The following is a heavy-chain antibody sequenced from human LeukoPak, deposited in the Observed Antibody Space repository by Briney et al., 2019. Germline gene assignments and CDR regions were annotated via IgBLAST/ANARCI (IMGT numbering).Heavy chain of an antibody. D-gene: IGHD2/OR15-2a*01. J-gene: IGHJ4*02. Sequence: QSGGSLRLSCVTSGFSFSTYDMSWVRQAPGKGLEWVSGITANTRGSITYYADSVKGRLTISRDSSKDTLYLQMNSLRAEDTAVYFCARGGYFSFDYWGQGTLVTVSS. V-gene: IGHV3-23*01. CDR2: ITANTRGSIT. CDR3: ARGGYFSFDY. CDR1: GFSFSTYD.